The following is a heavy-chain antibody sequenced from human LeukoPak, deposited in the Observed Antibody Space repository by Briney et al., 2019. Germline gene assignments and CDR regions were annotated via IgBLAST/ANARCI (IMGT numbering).Heavy chain of an antibody. CDR1: GYTFIPYY. D-gene: IGHD3-9*01. Sequence: GASVKVSCKASGYTFIPYYIHWVRQAPGQGLEWMGWINPNSGDTHYAQRFQGRVTMTLDTSISTAYMELSRLRSDDTAVFFCARVGTIFSPASYFNLWGRGTLVTVSS. V-gene: IGHV1-2*02. CDR3: ARVGTIFSPASYFNL. CDR2: INPNSGDT. J-gene: IGHJ2*01.